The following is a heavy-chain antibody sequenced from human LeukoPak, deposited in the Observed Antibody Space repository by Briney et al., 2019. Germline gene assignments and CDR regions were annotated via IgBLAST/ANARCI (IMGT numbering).Heavy chain of an antibody. CDR1: GYTFTSYG. J-gene: IGHJ5*02. CDR2: ISAYNGNT. V-gene: IGHV1-18*01. Sequence: ASVKVSCKASGYTFTSYGISWVRQAPGQGLEWMGWISAYNGNTNYAQKFQGRVTITADKSTSTAYMELSSLRSEDTAVYYCARAAMVRGRKANWFDPWGQGTLVTVSS. D-gene: IGHD3-10*01. CDR3: ARAAMVRGRKANWFDP.